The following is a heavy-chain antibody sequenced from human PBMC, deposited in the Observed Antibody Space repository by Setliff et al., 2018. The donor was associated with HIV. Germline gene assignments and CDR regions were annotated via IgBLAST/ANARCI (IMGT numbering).Heavy chain of an antibody. D-gene: IGHD3-22*01. J-gene: IGHJ3*01. CDR3: AKDPTYYYESSGPYDAFDV. V-gene: IGHV3-53*05. CDR1: GFPVSNNY. Sequence: PGGSLRLSCAASGFPVSNNYVTWVRQAPGKGLEWVSIMYSDAKTYYSDSVKGRFIISRDNSKNTLFLQMSSLRTEDTAVYYCAKDPTYYYESSGPYDAFDVWGQGTMVTVSS. CDR2: MYSDAKT.